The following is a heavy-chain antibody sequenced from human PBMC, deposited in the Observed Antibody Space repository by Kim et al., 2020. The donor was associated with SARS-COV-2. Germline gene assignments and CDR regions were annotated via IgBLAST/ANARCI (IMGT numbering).Heavy chain of an antibody. J-gene: IGHJ4*02. CDR1: GFKFSNYA. CDR2: LGGGGGAS. V-gene: IGHV3-23*01. CDR3: AKVGSGAYVGRDYFDY. D-gene: IGHD4-17*01. Sequence: GGSLRLSCTPSGFKFSNYAMSWFRQASGKGLEWVSALGGGGGASYYADSVKGRFTISRDSSTNTMYLQMNTLRVDDTAVYYCAKVGSGAYVGRDYFDYWGQGTLVTVSP.